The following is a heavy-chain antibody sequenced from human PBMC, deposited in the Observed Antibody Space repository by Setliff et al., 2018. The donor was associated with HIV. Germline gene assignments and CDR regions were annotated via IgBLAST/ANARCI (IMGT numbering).Heavy chain of an antibody. V-gene: IGHV4-39*01. Sequence: LSLTCTVSGDPISSGSYYWGWIRQPPGKGLEWIGSMYYSGTTYYNPSLKSRVTISVDTSKTQFSLKLNSVTAADTAVYYCGRAPDYWGQGTLVTVSS. CDR2: MYYSGTT. J-gene: IGHJ4*02. CDR3: GRAPDY. CDR1: GDPISSGSYY.